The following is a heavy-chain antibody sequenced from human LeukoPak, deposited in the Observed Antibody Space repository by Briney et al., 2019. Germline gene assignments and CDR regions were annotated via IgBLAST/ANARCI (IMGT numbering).Heavy chain of an antibody. CDR3: ANLVRGVIKALVGC. CDR1: GFTFSSYA. Sequence: PGGSLRLSCAASGFTFSSYAMSWVRQAPGKGLEWVSAISGSGGSTYYADSVKGRFTISRDNSKNTLYLQMNSLRAEDTAVYYCANLVRGVIKALVGCWGQGTLVTVSS. D-gene: IGHD3-10*01. CDR2: ISGSGGST. V-gene: IGHV3-23*01. J-gene: IGHJ4*02.